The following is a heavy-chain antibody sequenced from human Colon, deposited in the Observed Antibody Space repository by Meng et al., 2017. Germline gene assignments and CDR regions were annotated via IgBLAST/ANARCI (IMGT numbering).Heavy chain of an antibody. CDR2: IWYDGSNE. Sequence: GESLMISCAASGFTFSSFGMHWVRQAPGKGLEWVAVIWYDGSNEDYTDSVTGRFTISRDNSKNTLYLQMNSLRAEDTAVYYCARDRLSLYSYYGMDVWGQGTTVTVSS. CDR1: GFTFSSFG. CDR3: ARDRLSLYSYYGMDV. V-gene: IGHV3-33*01. D-gene: IGHD4/OR15-4a*01. J-gene: IGHJ6*02.